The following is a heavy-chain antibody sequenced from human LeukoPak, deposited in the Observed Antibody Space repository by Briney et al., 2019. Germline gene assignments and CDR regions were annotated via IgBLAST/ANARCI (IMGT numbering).Heavy chain of an antibody. J-gene: IGHJ3*02. Sequence: GGSLRLSCAASGFTFSAYEMNWVRQAPGKGLEWVSYIGSSGSTVYYADSVKGRFTISRDNAKNSLYMQMESLRDEDTAIYYCARDTLEYSNSPDALDIWGQGTVVTVSS. CDR3: ARDTLEYSNSPDALDI. CDR1: GFTFSAYE. D-gene: IGHD4-23*01. V-gene: IGHV3-48*03. CDR2: IGSSGSTV.